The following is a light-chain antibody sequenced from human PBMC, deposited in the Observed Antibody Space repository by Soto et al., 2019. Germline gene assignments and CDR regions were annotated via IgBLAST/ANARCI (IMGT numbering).Light chain of an antibody. CDR3: QQRSNWPGT. CDR1: QSVRTS. CDR2: DAS. Sequence: IVLTQSPATLSLSPGERTTLSRRASQSVRTSLAWYQQQPGQAPRLLIYDASNKATGIPARFSGSGSGTDFTLTISSLDPQDFAVYYCQQRSNWPGTFGQGTKVDIK. V-gene: IGKV3-11*01. J-gene: IGKJ1*01.